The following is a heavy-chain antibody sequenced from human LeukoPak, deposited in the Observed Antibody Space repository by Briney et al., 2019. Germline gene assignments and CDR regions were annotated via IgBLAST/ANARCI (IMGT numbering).Heavy chain of an antibody. CDR2: ISWNSGSI. J-gene: IGHJ4*02. CDR1: GFTFDDYA. V-gene: IGHV3-9*01. D-gene: IGHD3-10*01. Sequence: PGGSLRLSCAASGFTFDDYAMHWVRQAPGKGLEWVSGISWNSGSIGYADSVKGRFTISRDNAKNSLYLQMNSLRAEDTALYYCAEDVGESRFYFDYWGQGTLVTVSS. CDR3: AEDVGESRFYFDY.